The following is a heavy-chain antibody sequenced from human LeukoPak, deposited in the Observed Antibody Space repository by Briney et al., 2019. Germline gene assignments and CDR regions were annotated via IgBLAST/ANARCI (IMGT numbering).Heavy chain of an antibody. CDR3: ARQLGYCSDGSCYFDY. CDR2: IYYSGST. D-gene: IGHD2-15*01. J-gene: IGHJ4*02. Sequence: SETLSLTCTVSGGSISSGDYYWSWIRQPPGKGLEWIGYIYYSGSTYYNPSLKSRVTISVDTSKNQFSLKLSSVTAADTAVYHCARQLGYCSDGSCYFDYWGQGTLVTVSS. V-gene: IGHV4-30-4*08. CDR1: GGSISSGDYY.